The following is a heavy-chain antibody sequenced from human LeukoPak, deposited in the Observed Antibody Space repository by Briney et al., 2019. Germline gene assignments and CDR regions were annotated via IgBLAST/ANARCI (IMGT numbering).Heavy chain of an antibody. CDR1: GFTFSSYA. D-gene: IGHD3-3*01. V-gene: IGHV3-30-3*01. J-gene: IGHJ4*02. Sequence: GGSLRLSCAASGFTFSSYAMHWVRQAPGKGLEWVAVISYDGSNKYYADSVKGRFTISRDNSKNTLYLQMNSLRAEDTAVYYCARTYYDFWSGYWSVGYWGQGTLVTVSS. CDR3: ARTYYDFWSGYWSVGY. CDR2: ISYDGSNK.